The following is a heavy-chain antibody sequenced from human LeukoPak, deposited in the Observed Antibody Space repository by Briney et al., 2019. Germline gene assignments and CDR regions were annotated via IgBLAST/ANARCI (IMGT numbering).Heavy chain of an antibody. V-gene: IGHV3-73*01. CDR3: TTYISGHY. D-gene: IGHD1-20*01. CDR1: GFIFSGSD. CDR2: IRTKLRNYAT. Sequence: GSLRLSCATSGFIFSGSDIHWVRQASGRGLEWVGRIRTKLRNYATAYAASVKGRFTISRDDSGDTAYLQMNSLKTEDTAVYYCTTYISGHYWGQGTLVTVSS. J-gene: IGHJ4*02.